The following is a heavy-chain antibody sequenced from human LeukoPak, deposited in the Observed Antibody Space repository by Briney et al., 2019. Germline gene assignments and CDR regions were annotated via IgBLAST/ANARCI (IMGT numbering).Heavy chain of an antibody. Sequence: GGSLRLSCAASGFTFSSYEMSWVRQAPGKGLEWVSVISAGGITTYYADSVKGRFTISRDNSKNTVFLQMSSLRAEDTALYYCARKSGSGNFPLDYWGQGTLVTVSS. V-gene: IGHV3-23*01. D-gene: IGHD3-10*01. CDR2: ISAGGITT. J-gene: IGHJ4*02. CDR3: ARKSGSGNFPLDY. CDR1: GFTFSSYE.